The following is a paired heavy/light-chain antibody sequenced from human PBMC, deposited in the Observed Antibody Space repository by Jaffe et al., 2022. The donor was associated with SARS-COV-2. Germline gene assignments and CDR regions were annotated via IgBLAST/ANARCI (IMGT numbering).Light chain of an antibody. CDR2: RIS. CDR3: MQATQFPWT. V-gene: IGKV2-24*01. CDR1: QSLVHSDGNTY. J-gene: IGKJ1*01. Sequence: DIVMTQTPLSSPVTLGQPASISCRSSQSLVHSDGNTYLSWLQQRPGQPPRLLIYRISNRFPGVPDRFSGSGAGTDFTLKISRVEAEDVGIYYCMQATQFPWTFGHGTKVEIK.
Heavy chain of an antibody. CDR3: VAWVQHHFDY. D-gene: IGHD1-26*01. V-gene: IGHV3-23*01. CDR2: INDNGANT. CDR1: GFTFSYCG. J-gene: IGHJ4*02. Sequence: EVQLLDSGGGLVQPGGSLRLSCAASGFTFSYCGMSWVRQAPGKGLEWVSTINDNGANTHYADSVKGRFTISRDNSKNTLYLQMNSLRAEDAAVYYCVAWVQHHFDYWGQGTVVTVSS.